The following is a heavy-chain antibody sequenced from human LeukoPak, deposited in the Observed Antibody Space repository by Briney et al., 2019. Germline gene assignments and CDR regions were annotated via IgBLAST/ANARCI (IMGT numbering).Heavy chain of an antibody. J-gene: IGHJ4*02. CDR3: ARDRENYYDSSGYSNPDY. CDR1: GFTFSSYA. CDR2: ISGSGGST. V-gene: IGHV3-23*01. D-gene: IGHD3-22*01. Sequence: GGSLRLSCAASGFTFSSYAMSWVRQAPGKGLEWVSAISGSGGSTYYADSVKGRFTISRDNSKNTLYLQMNSLRAEDTAVYYCARDRENYYDSSGYSNPDYWGQGTLVTVSS.